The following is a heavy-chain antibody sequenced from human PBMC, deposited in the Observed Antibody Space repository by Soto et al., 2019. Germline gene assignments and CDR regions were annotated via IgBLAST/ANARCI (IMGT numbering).Heavy chain of an antibody. CDR3: ARFYTNTWKKEVEF. CDR1: GCNFPNYL. D-gene: IGHD1-1*01. J-gene: IGHJ4*02. V-gene: IGHV5-10-1*01. CDR2: IDPTGSDT. Sequence: VESLKISCKCSGCNFPNYLINLVRQMPGKGLEWMGWIDPTGSDTNYSPSFRGHVIISADKSISTAYLKWSSLKASDTAMYFCARFYTNTWKKEVEFWGQGTLVNVSS.